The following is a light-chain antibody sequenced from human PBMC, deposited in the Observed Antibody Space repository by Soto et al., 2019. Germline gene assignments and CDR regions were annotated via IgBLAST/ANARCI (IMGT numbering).Light chain of an antibody. CDR3: QQYNSYSKT. Sequence: DIQMTQAPSTPFSSVGDRITITFPGSQSISSWLAWYQQKPGKAPKLLIYDASSLESGVPSRLSGSGSGTEFTLTISSLQPDDFATYYCQQYNSYSKTFGQGTKVDIK. CDR1: QSISSW. J-gene: IGKJ1*01. V-gene: IGKV1-5*01. CDR2: DAS.